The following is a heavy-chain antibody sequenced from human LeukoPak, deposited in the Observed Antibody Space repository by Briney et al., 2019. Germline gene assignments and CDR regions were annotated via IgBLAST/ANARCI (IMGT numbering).Heavy chain of an antibody. CDR1: RASISIYY. V-gene: IGHV4-4*07. CDR3: AGGYSHRGAYWFDP. CDR2: IYTRGDT. D-gene: IGHD6-13*01. J-gene: IGHJ5*02. Sequence: PSETLSLTCTVPRASISIYYWSWIRHRAGKGLERIVCIYTRGDTNYHPCLKSRVTLSVDTSKTQFSLKLSSVTAGDPAVYYCAGGYSHRGAYWFDPWGQGTLVTVSS.